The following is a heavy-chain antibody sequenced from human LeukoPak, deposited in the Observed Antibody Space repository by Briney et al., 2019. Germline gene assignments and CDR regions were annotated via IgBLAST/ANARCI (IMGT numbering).Heavy chain of an antibody. Sequence: VASVKVSCKASGGTFSCCTISWVRQAPGQGLEWMGRIIPILGIANYAQKFQGRVTITADKSTSTAYMELSSLRSEDTAVYYCARALSTHYYDSSGYSNWGQGTLVAVSS. CDR2: IIPILGIA. V-gene: IGHV1-69*02. D-gene: IGHD3-22*01. CDR3: ARALSTHYYDSSGYSN. CDR1: GGTFSCCT. J-gene: IGHJ4*02.